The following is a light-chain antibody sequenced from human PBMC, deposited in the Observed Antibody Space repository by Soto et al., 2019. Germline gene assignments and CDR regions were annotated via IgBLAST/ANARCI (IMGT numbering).Light chain of an antibody. CDR2: DAS. V-gene: IGKV1-33*01. CDR1: QDIRKF. Sequence: DIQMTQSPSSLSASVGDRVTITCQASQDIRKFFNWYEQKPGKAPKLLNNDASNLETGVPSRFSGSGSGTDFTININSLQPEDIAKYYCQHYDNSVTFGPGPKVDIK. J-gene: IGKJ3*01. CDR3: QHYDNSVT.